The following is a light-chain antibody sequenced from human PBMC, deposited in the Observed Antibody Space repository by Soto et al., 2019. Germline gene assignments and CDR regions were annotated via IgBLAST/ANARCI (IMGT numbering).Light chain of an antibody. CDR1: QSFSSTY. CDR2: GAS. Sequence: DIVLTQSPGTLSLSPGERSTLSCVASQSFSSTYLAWYQQKPGQATRLLIYGASSRATGITDRFSGSGSGADFTLTISSLEPEDFAVYYCQQRSSWPITFGQGTRLEIK. V-gene: IGKV3D-20*02. J-gene: IGKJ5*01. CDR3: QQRSSWPIT.